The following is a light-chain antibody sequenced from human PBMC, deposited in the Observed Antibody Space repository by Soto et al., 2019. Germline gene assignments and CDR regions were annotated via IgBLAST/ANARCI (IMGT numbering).Light chain of an antibody. CDR3: QQYISSPPGLT. CDR1: QSVSSSY. CDR2: GAS. Sequence: EIVLTQSPGTLSLSPGERATLFCRASQSVSSSYLAWYQQRPGRAPRLLIYGASCRATGSPDWFSGGGSGTAFSHPISRREPEDFAVYYCQQYISSPPGLTFGGGTKVEIK. V-gene: IGKV3-20*01. J-gene: IGKJ4*01.